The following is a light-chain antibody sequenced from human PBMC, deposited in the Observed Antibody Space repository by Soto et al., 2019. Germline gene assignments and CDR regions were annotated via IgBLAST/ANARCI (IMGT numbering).Light chain of an antibody. J-gene: IGLJ2*01. CDR3: QAYDNSLSASV. CDR2: VNN. Sequence: QSVLTQPPSASGAPGQRVTISCTGSSSNIGAPYDVHWYKQLPGTAPKLLIYVNNNRPSGVPDRFSGSKSGTSASLAITGLQAEDEADYYCQAYDNSLSASVFGGGTKLTVL. V-gene: IGLV1-40*01. CDR1: SSNIGAPYD.